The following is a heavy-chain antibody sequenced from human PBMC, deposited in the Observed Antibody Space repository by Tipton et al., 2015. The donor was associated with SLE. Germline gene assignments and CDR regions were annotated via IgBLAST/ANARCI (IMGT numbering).Heavy chain of an antibody. Sequence: TLSLTCAVYGGSISSRNWWSWIRQPPGKGLERIGEIDHSGSTNYNPSLESRVTISIDKSRNQFSLKLNSVTAGDTTVYYCAKDYNYDYPDYNWGQGTLVIVSS. CDR3: AKDYNYDYPDYN. D-gene: IGHD4-17*01. CDR2: IDHSGST. CDR1: GGSISSRNW. J-gene: IGHJ4*02. V-gene: IGHV4-4*02.